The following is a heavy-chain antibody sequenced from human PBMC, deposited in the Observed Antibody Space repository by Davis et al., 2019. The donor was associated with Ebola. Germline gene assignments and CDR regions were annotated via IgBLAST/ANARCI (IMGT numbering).Heavy chain of an antibody. CDR2: IRSKTYGGTT. Sequence: GESLKISCAGSGFTLTNAWMTWVRQAPGKGLEWVGFIRSKTYGGTTDYAASVKGRFTISRDDSNSIAYLQMNSLKSEDTAVYYCTRYVSPWGQGTLVTVSS. D-gene: IGHD3-10*02. V-gene: IGHV3-49*04. CDR1: GFTLTNAW. J-gene: IGHJ5*02. CDR3: TRYVSP.